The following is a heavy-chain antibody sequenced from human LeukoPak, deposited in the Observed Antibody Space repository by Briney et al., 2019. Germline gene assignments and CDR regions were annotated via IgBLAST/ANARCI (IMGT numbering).Heavy chain of an antibody. V-gene: IGHV3-30*02. Sequence: GGSLRLSCAASGSLFSSYGMHWVRQAPGKGLEWVAFIRYDGTNKYYADSAKGRFTISRDNSKKTLYLQMNSLTAEDTAVYYCARDRRDGYNRPKGVGWFDPWGQGTLVTVSS. CDR3: ARDRRDGYNRPKGVGWFDP. CDR1: GSLFSSYG. CDR2: IRYDGTNK. D-gene: IGHD5-24*01. J-gene: IGHJ5*02.